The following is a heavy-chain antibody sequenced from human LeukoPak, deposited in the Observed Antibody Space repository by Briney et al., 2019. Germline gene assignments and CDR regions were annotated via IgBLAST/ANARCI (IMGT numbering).Heavy chain of an antibody. V-gene: IGHV4-61*08. D-gene: IGHD7-27*01. J-gene: IGHJ3*02. CDR3: ARAELGSDDAFDT. CDR2: IYYSGST. Sequence: PSETLSLTCTVSGGSISSGDYYWSWIRQPPGKGLEWIGYIYYSGSTNYNPSLKSRVTISVDTSKNQFSLKLSSVTAADTAVYYCARAELGSDDAFDTWGQGTMVTVSS. CDR1: GGSISSGDYY.